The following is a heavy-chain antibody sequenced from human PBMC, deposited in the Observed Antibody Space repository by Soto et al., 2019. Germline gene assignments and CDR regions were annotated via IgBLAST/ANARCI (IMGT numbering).Heavy chain of an antibody. CDR3: AREPYGDSQYFDY. Sequence: PGGSLRLSCAASGFTFSSYAMHWVRQAPGKGLEWVAVISYDGSNKYYADSVKGRFTVSRDNSKNTIYLQANSLRAEDTAVYYCAREPYGDSQYFDYWGQGTLVTVSS. CDR1: GFTFSSYA. J-gene: IGHJ4*02. V-gene: IGHV3-30-3*01. D-gene: IGHD2-21*02. CDR2: ISYDGSNK.